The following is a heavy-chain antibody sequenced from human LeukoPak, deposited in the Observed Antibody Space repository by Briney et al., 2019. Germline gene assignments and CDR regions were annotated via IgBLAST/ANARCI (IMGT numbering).Heavy chain of an antibody. CDR2: INHSGST. V-gene: IGHV4-34*01. J-gene: IGHJ6*03. CDR1: GGSFSGYY. D-gene: IGHD3-10*01. Sequence: SETLSLTCAGYGGSFSGYYWSWIRQPPGKGLEGIGEINHSGSTNYNPSLKSRVTISVDTSKNQFSLKLSSVTAADTAVYYCARLAPAFSDRFGLIYYYYYMDVWGKGTTVTISS. CDR3: ARLAPAFSDRFGLIYYYYYMDV.